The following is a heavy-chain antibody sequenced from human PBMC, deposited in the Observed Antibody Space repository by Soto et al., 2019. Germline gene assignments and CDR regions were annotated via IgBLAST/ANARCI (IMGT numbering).Heavy chain of an antibody. CDR2: IKHDSGEK. J-gene: IGHJ3*02. Sequence: GGSLRLSCAASGFTFSSFGMSWVRQAPGKGLEWVSNIKHDSGEKFYVDSVKGRFTISRDNSKNTLYLQMNRLRAEDTAVYNCARGQVSDDAFDIWGQGTMVTVSS. D-gene: IGHD6-25*01. CDR1: GFTFSSFG. V-gene: IGHV3-7*03. CDR3: ARGQVSDDAFDI.